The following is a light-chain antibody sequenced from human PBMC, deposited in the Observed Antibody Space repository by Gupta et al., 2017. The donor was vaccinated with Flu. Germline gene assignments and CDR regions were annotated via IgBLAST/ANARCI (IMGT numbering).Light chain of an antibody. CDR3: SSFAGNTYV. CDR1: SSDVGGYDY. V-gene: IGLV2-8*01. J-gene: IGLJ1*01. Sequence: QSALTQPPSASGSPVQSVTISCTGTSSDVGGYDYVSWYQHHPGKARKVMIYEVNKRPSGVPDRFSGSKSGNSASLTVSGLQAEDEDDYYCSSFAGNTYVFGTGTKVTVL. CDR2: EVN.